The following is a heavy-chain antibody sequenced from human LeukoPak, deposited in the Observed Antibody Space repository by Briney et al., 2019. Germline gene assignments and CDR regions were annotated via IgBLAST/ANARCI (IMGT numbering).Heavy chain of an antibody. CDR2: ISGSGGST. CDR3: AKDPSGSRRVMAFDP. D-gene: IGHD3-10*01. V-gene: IGHV3-23*01. CDR1: GFTFSSYG. Sequence: QPGRSLRLSCAASGFTFSSYGMHWVRQAPGRGLEWVSAISGSGGSTYYADSVKGRFTISRDNSKNTLYLQMNSLRAEDTAVYYCAKDPSGSRRVMAFDPWGQGTLVTVSS. J-gene: IGHJ5*02.